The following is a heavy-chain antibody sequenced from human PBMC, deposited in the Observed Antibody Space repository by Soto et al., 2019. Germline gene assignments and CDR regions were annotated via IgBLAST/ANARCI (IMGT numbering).Heavy chain of an antibody. D-gene: IGHD2-2*01. CDR1: GYTFSDYG. V-gene: IGHV1-18*01. Sequence: QVHLVQSESEVKMPGASVKVSCKTSGYTFSDYGVSWVRQAPGQGLEWMGWINTFNGNTKYEQQFHGRVTFSIDTSTMTVFLELTSLKFDDAAVYYCARGFIPENYWGQGTRVTVSS. CDR3: ARGFIPENY. J-gene: IGHJ4*02. CDR2: INTFNGNT.